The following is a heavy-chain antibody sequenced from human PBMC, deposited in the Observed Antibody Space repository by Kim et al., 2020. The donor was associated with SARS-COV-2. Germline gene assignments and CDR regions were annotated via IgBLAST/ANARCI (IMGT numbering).Heavy chain of an antibody. V-gene: IGHV4-59*01. Sequence: HSYKNGVTISVDTARNQFSLKLASVTAADTAVYYCARDQRQQLVVNWFDPWGQGTLVTVSS. CDR3: ARDQRQQLVVNWFDP. J-gene: IGHJ5*02. D-gene: IGHD6-13*01.